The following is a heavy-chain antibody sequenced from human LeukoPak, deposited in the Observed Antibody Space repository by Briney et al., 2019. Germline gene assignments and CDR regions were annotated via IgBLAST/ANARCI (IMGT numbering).Heavy chain of an antibody. CDR2: IRYEGSNK. CDR1: GFTFSSYG. Sequence: GESLRLSCAAPGFTFSSYGMHWVRQPPGKGLEGWAFIRYEGSNKYYADSVKGRFTISRDNSKNTLYLQINSLRAEDTPLYYCANAGVAVAGTIVDWGQGTLVTVSS. CDR3: ANAGVAVAGTIVD. J-gene: IGHJ4*02. D-gene: IGHD6-19*01. V-gene: IGHV3-30*02.